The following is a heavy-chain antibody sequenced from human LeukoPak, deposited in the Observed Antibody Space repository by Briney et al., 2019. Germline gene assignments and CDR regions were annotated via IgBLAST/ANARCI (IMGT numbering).Heavy chain of an antibody. J-gene: IGHJ6*04. V-gene: IGHV1-69*13. CDR3: ARLMRIYYYYYGMDV. Sequence: SVKVSCKASGGTFSSYAISWVRQAPGQGLEWMGGIIPIFGTANYAQKFQGRVTITADESTSTAYMELSSLRSEDTAVYYCARLMRIYYYYYGMDVWGKGTTVTVSS. D-gene: IGHD3-16*01. CDR2: IIPIFGTA. CDR1: GGTFSSYA.